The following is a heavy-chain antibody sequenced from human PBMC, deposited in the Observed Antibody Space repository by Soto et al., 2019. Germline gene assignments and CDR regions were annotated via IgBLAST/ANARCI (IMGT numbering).Heavy chain of an antibody. J-gene: IGHJ1*01. CDR1: GYMFSTYS. V-gene: IGHV5-51*02. D-gene: IGHD2-2*01. CDR3: ATWPSSHWLDY. Sequence: GESLKVSSNGSGYMFSTYSNGWVRQMPGKGLEWIGNIHSGDSNARYSPSFQGQVTISVDKSINTAYLQWSSVKASDTALYYCATWPSSHWLDYWRQGTLFAVSS. CDR2: IHSGDSNA.